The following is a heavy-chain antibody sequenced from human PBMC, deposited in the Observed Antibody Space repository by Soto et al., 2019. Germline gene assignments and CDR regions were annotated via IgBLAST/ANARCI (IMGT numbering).Heavy chain of an antibody. V-gene: IGHV2-5*02. CDR2: IYWDDDK. J-gene: IGHJ6*04. D-gene: IGHD3-10*01. CDR3: PQIYKSPYYHYSGMDV. CDR1: GFSLSTSGVG. Sequence: QITLKESGPTLVKPTQTLTLTCTFSGFSLSTSGVGVGWIRQPPGKALEWLALIYWDDDKRYSPSLKSRLTHTKNPTKNQVVITKTNMDPVDTATYYCPQIYKSPYYHYSGMDVWGKGTPVTASS.